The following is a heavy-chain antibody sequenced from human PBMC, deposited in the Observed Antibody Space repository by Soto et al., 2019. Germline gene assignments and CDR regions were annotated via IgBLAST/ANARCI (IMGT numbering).Heavy chain of an antibody. D-gene: IGHD2-15*01. Sequence: QVQLQESGPGLVKPSGTLSLTCAVSGGSISSSNWWSWVRQPPGKGLEWIGEIYHSGSTNYNPSLKSRVTISVDQSKNQFSLKLSAVTAADTAVYYCARDAGFGYCSGGSCLDYWGQGTLVTVSS. CDR1: GGSISSSNW. J-gene: IGHJ4*02. V-gene: IGHV4-4*02. CDR3: ARDAGFGYCSGGSCLDY. CDR2: IYHSGST.